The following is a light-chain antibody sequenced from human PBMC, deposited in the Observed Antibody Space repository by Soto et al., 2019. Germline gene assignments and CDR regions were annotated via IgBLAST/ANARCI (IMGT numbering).Light chain of an antibody. CDR2: SAS. CDR1: QSISGD. Sequence: DLQMNQSPSSLSASVGDRVTITCRASQSISGDLNWYPRKPGKAPKRLIYSASSLQSGVPSRFSGSGSGTYFTLTISSLQPEDFATYYCQQSYSTPITFGQGTRLEIK. V-gene: IGKV1-39*01. J-gene: IGKJ5*01. CDR3: QQSYSTPIT.